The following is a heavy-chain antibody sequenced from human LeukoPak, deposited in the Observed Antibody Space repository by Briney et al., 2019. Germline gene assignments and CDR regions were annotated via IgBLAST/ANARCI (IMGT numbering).Heavy chain of an antibody. CDR2: INQDGSQK. V-gene: IGHV3-7*03. Sequence: GGSLRLSCAASGFTFSSYWMSWVRQAPGKGLEWVANINQDGSQKYYVDSVKGRFTISRDNAKNSLYLQMNSLRAEDTAVYYCAREGSRRGMDVWGQGTTVTVSS. J-gene: IGHJ6*02. CDR3: AREGSRRGMDV. D-gene: IGHD6-6*01. CDR1: GFTFSSYW.